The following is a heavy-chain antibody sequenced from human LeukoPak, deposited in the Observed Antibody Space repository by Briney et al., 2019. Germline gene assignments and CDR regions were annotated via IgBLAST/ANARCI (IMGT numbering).Heavy chain of an antibody. CDR3: ARDLYNDSSGSGY. V-gene: IGHV3-23*01. CDR2: ISGSGGNT. Sequence: GGSLRLSCAVSGITLSNYGMSWVRQAPGKGLEWVSGISGSGGNTYYADSVKGRFTISRDNSKNTLYLQMNSLRAEDTAVYYCARDLYNDSSGSGYWGQGALVTVSS. CDR1: GITLSNYG. D-gene: IGHD3-22*01. J-gene: IGHJ4*02.